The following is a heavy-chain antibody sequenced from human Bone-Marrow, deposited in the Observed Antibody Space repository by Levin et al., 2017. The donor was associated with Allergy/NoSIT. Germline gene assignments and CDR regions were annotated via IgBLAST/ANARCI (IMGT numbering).Heavy chain of an antibody. V-gene: IGHV4-31*03. J-gene: IGHJ4*02. CDR2: IYHSVTT. CDR3: AREGEYGDSYD. Sequence: SQTLSLTCRDSVGSIRSGGYYWNWIRQHPGKGLEWIGNIYHSVTTNYNPSFKSRVTISEDRSKNEVYLKLNSVTVADTAIYYCAREGEYGDSYDWGQGILVTVSS. D-gene: IGHD4-17*01. CDR1: VGSIRSGGYY.